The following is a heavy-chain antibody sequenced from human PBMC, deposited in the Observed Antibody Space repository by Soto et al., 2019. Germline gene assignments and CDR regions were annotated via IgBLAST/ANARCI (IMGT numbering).Heavy chain of an antibody. Sequence: QVQLVESGGGGVQPGRSLRLSCAASGFTFSNYPIHWVRQAPGKGLEWVAVISFDGNNQYYADSVRGRFTISRDNSKNTVSLQMTSLTPEDTAVYYCARDPYFDYWGQGTLVTVSS. CDR3: ARDPYFDY. V-gene: IGHV3-30*04. CDR1: GFTFSNYP. J-gene: IGHJ4*02. CDR2: ISFDGNNQ.